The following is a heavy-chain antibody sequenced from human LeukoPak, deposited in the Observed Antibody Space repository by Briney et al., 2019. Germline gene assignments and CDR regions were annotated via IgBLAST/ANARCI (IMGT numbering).Heavy chain of an antibody. V-gene: IGHV3-74*01. CDR1: EFTFDKYW. J-gene: IGHJ4*02. CDR3: ATGNYYDSRGYYTFGH. CDR2: INGDGSIT. Sequence: GGSLRLSCAASEFTFDKYWMHWVRQAPGKGLVWVSRINGDGSITSYADSVKGAFIISRDNAKNTLYLQVSSLRAEDTAVYYCATGNYYDSRGYYTFGHWGQGTLVTVSS. D-gene: IGHD3-22*01.